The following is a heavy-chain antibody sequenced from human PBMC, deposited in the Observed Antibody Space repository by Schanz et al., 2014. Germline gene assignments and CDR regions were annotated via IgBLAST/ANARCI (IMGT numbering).Heavy chain of an antibody. J-gene: IGHJ4*02. V-gene: IGHV3-23*01. CDR1: GFTFSDYY. CDR2: MIGSGSSV. Sequence: DVQLLESGGGLVQPGGSLRLSCAASGFTFSDYYMTWIRQAPGKGLEWVSRMIGSGSSVFYADSVKGRFTISRDNLKNTVYLQMNSLRAGDTAVYYCAKDGRLPYYGTGSDFDYWGQGTLVAVSS. D-gene: IGHD3-22*01. CDR3: AKDGRLPYYGTGSDFDY.